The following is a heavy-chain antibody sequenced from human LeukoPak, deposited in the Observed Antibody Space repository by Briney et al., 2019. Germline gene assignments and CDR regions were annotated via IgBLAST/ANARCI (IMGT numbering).Heavy chain of an antibody. D-gene: IGHD1-26*01. V-gene: IGHV3-21*01. CDR2: ISSSSSYI. Sequence: GGSLRLSCAASGFTFSSYSMNWVRQAPGKGLEGVSSISSSSSYIYYADSVKARFTISRDNAKNSLYLQMSSLRAEDTAVYYCARDENSGSSYYYYYYMDVWGKGTTVTVSS. J-gene: IGHJ6*03. CDR1: GFTFSSYS. CDR3: ARDENSGSSYYYYYYMDV.